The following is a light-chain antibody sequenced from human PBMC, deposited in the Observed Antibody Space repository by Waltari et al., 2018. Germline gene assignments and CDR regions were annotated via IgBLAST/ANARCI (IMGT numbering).Light chain of an antibody. J-gene: IGKJ2*01. CDR2: LGS. CDR3: MQGLQSPYT. V-gene: IGKV2-28*01. CDR1: KSLLHSDGNYH. Sequence: DIVMIQSPFSLPVIPGEPASISCRSSKSLLHSDGNYHLDWYLQKPGQSPQLLIYLGSSRASGVPDRFSGSGSGTDFTLRITRVEAEDVGVYYCMQGLQSPYTFGQGSRLEIK.